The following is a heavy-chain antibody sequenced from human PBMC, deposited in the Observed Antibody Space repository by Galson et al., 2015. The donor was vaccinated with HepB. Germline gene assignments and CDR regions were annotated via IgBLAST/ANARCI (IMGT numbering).Heavy chain of an antibody. Sequence: SLRLSCAASGFTFSDYYMSWIRQAPGKGLEWVSYISGSGSYTNYGDSVKGRFTISRDNAKSSLFLRMNRLRAEDTSVYYCARDRQQWLVVGFDIWGQGTMVTVSS. V-gene: IGHV3-11*05. D-gene: IGHD6-19*01. J-gene: IGHJ3*02. CDR1: GFTFSDYY. CDR2: ISGSGSYT. CDR3: ARDRQQWLVVGFDI.